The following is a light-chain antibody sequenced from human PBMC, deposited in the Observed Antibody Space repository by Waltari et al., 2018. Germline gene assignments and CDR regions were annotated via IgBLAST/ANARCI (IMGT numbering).Light chain of an antibody. J-gene: IGLJ2*01. V-gene: IGLV1-44*01. Sequence: SLLTQAPSASGTPGQRVTISCSGRPSDTGSHSVNWYQQLPGTAPKHLIYVNNQRPSGVPDRFSGSKSGTSASLAISGLQSDDEANYYCETWDDRLSGPVFGGGTKLTVL. CDR3: ETWDDRLSGPV. CDR2: VNN. CDR1: PSDTGSHS.